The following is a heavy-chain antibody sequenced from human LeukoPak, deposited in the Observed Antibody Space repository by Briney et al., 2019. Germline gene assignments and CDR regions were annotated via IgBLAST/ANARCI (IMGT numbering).Heavy chain of an antibody. V-gene: IGHV5-51*01. D-gene: IGHD2-2*02. CDR2: IYPGDSDT. CDR1: GYSFTRYW. Sequence: GESLKISCKGSGYSFTRYWIGWVRQMPGKGLEWMGIIYPGDSDTRYSPSFQGQVTISADKSITTAYLQWSSLKVSDTAMYYCATGYCTSTSCYIPYYFDYWGQGTLVTVSS. CDR3: ATGYCTSTSCYIPYYFDY. J-gene: IGHJ4*02.